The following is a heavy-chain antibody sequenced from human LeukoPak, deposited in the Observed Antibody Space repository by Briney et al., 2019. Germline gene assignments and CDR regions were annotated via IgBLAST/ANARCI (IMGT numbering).Heavy chain of an antibody. CDR3: ARGGPGQVVVPFDT. D-gene: IGHD2-15*01. V-gene: IGHV4-59*01. Sequence: KPSETLSLTCTVSGASISRYFWSWIRQPPGKGLEWIGYIFYSGSTNYHPSLKSRVTMSVDTSKNQFSLKLSSVTAADTAVYYCARGGPGQVVVPFDTWGQGTLATVSS. CDR2: IFYSGST. CDR1: GASISRYF. J-gene: IGHJ5*02.